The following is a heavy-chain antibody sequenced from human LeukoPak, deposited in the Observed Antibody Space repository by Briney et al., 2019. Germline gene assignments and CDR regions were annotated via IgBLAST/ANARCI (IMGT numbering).Heavy chain of an antibody. V-gene: IGHV3-30-3*01. J-gene: IGHJ3*02. D-gene: IGHD3-22*01. CDR3: ATPLPRTMIVVVAFDI. CDR2: ISYDGSNK. Sequence: PGGSLRLSCAASGFTFSTYWMSWVRQAPGKGLEWVAVISYDGSNKYYADSVKGRFTISRDNSKNTLYLQMNSLRAEDTAVYYCATPLPRTMIVVVAFDIWGQGTMVTVSS. CDR1: GFTFSTYW.